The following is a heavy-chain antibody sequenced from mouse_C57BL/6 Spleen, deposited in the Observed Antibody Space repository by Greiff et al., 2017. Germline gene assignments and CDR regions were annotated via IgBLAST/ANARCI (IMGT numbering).Heavy chain of an antibody. CDR1: GFTFSDYG. J-gene: IGHJ3*01. V-gene: IGHV5-17*01. CDR2: ISSGSSTI. Sequence: EVKLMESGGGLVKPGGSLKLSCAASGFTFSDYGMHWVRQAPEKGLEWVAYISSGSSTIYYADTVKGRFTISRDNAKNTLFLQMTSLRSEDTAMYYCARHVWFAYWGQGTLVTVSA. CDR3: ARHVWFAY.